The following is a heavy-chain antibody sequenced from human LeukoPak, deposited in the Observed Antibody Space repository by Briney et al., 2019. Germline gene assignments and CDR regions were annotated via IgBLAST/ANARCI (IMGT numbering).Heavy chain of an antibody. CDR2: IGISSGNT. CDR1: GFNFIDYS. CDR3: ARDHRYAFDN. J-gene: IGHJ4*01. Sequence: GGSLGLSCAASGFNFIDYSMNWVRQAPGKGLEWISYIGISSGNTKYADSVKGRFTISRDKARNSLYLQMNSLRVEDTAVYYCARDHRYAFDNWGHGTLVTVSS. V-gene: IGHV3-48*01. D-gene: IGHD5-12*01.